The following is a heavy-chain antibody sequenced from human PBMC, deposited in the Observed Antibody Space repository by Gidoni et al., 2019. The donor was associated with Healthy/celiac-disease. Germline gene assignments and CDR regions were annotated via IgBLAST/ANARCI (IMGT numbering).Heavy chain of an antibody. CDR1: GFTFSSYG. D-gene: IGHD2-2*02. V-gene: IGHV3-30*18. CDR3: ANIPLN. Sequence: QVQLVESGGGVVQPGRSLRLSWAASGFTFSSYGTHWVREAPGQGLEWVAVRSYDGNNKYDADAVKGRFTISRDNSKNTLYLQMNSLRAEDTAVYYCANIPLNWGQGTLVTVSS. J-gene: IGHJ4*02. CDR2: RSYDGNNK.